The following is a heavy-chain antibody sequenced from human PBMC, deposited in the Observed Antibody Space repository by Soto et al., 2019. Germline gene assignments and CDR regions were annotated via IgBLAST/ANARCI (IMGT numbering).Heavy chain of an antibody. CDR3: AREIYYYGSGSHCQVDY. CDR1: GFIFSTYN. D-gene: IGHD3-10*01. Sequence: EVQLVESGGGLVQPGGSLRLSCAASGFIFSTYNMNWVRQAPGKGLEWVSYISSSSSTKEYADSVKGLFTISRDNAKNSLYLQMNSLRAEDTAVYYCAREIYYYGSGSHCQVDYWGQGTRVTVSS. V-gene: IGHV3-48*01. J-gene: IGHJ4*02. CDR2: ISSSSSTK.